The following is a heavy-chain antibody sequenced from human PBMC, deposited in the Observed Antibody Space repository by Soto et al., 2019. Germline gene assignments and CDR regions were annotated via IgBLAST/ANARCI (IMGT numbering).Heavy chain of an antibody. CDR2: IYYSGRN. D-gene: IGHD2-15*01. CDR1: GDSISSGGYY. CDR3: ATMGTPATGLYYFDY. V-gene: IGHV4-31*03. Sequence: SETLSLTCSVSGDSISSGGYYYSWIRQYPGKGLEWIGYIYYSGRNSYNPSLESRVIISVDTSKNQFSLNLSFVTAADTAVYYCATMGTPATGLYYFDYWGQGTLVTVSS. J-gene: IGHJ4*02.